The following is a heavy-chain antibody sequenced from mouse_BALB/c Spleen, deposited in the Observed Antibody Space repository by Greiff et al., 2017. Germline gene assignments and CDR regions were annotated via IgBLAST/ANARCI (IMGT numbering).Heavy chain of an antibody. CDR2: ISSGSSTI. Sequence: EVHLVESGGGLVQPGGSRKLSCAASGFTFSSFGMHWVRQAPEKGLEWVAYISSGSSTIYYADTVKGRFTISRDNPKNTLFLQMTSLRSEDTAMYYCARRYGNYYAMDYWGQGTSVTVSS. CDR3: ARRYGNYYAMDY. D-gene: IGHD2-10*02. CDR1: GFTFSSFG. V-gene: IGHV5-17*02. J-gene: IGHJ4*01.